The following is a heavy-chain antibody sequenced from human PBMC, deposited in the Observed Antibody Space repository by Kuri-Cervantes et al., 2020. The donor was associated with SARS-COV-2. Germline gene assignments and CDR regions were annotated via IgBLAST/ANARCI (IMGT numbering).Heavy chain of an antibody. D-gene: IGHD4-23*01. Sequence: SETLSLTCAVYGGSFSGYYWSWIRQPPGKGLEWIGEVNHSGSTNYNPSLKSRVTISVDTSKNQFSRKLSSVTAADTAVYYCASPGGFLDVWGKGTTVTVSS. CDR1: GGSFSGYY. V-gene: IGHV4-34*01. J-gene: IGHJ6*04. CDR2: VNHSGST. CDR3: ASPGGFLDV.